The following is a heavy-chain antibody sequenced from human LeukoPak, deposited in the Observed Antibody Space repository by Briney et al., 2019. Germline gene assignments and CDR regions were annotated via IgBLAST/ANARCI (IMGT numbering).Heavy chain of an antibody. CDR2: IRSSSSYI. CDR3: VVVVVPAAVWHFDL. CDR1: GFTFSTYS. D-gene: IGHD2-2*01. Sequence: SGGSLRLSCAASGFTFSTYSMNWVRQAPGKGLEWVSSIRSSSSYIYYADSVKGRFNISRDNAKNSLYLQMNKQRVEDTAVYYCVVVVVPAAVWHFDLWGRGTLVTVSS. V-gene: IGHV3-21*01. J-gene: IGHJ2*01.